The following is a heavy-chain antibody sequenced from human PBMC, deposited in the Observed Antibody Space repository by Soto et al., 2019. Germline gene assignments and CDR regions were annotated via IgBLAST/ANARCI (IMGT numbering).Heavy chain of an antibody. V-gene: IGHV4-30-2*01. CDR1: GGSISSGGYS. D-gene: IGHD3-22*01. CDR2: IYHSGST. Sequence: QLQLQESGSGLVKPSQTLSLTCAVSGGSISSGGYSWSWIRQPPGKGLEWIGYIYHSGSTYYNPSYRVGVTIKVAGPKNRSPLKLGSVPAADPAVYYCPSSNYDRPIPLYSGARETLLTVPS. CDR3: PSSNYDRPIPLYS. J-gene: IGHJ5*01.